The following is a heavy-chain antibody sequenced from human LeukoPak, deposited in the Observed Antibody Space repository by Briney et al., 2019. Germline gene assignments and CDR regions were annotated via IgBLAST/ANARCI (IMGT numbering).Heavy chain of an antibody. CDR3: ARRFSTGPFDY. D-gene: IGHD2-2*01. V-gene: IGHV4-4*07. J-gene: IGHJ4*02. CDR2: IYTSGRT. CDR1: GGSISTYY. Sequence: SETLSLTCTVSGGSISTYYWSWIRQPAGKGLEWIGHIYTSGRTNYNPSLKSRVTMSVDTSKSQFSLKLNSVTAADTAVYYCARRFSTGPFDYWGQGILVTVSS.